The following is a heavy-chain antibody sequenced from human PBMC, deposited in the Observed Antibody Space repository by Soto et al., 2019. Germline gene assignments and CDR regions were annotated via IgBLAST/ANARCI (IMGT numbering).Heavy chain of an antibody. Sequence: SDTLSLTCTLSGAAISSTSYYWAWIRHPPAKVLEWVGSIYYSGKTHYNPSPKSRVNISVDRSKNQFSLQMPSVTAADTAVHLRASRYYFDYGGYYQTFDSCGQGT. CDR1: GAAISSTSYY. CDR2: IYYSGKT. V-gene: IGHV4-39*01. CDR3: ASRYYFDYGGYYQTFDS. J-gene: IGHJ4*02. D-gene: IGHD3-22*01.